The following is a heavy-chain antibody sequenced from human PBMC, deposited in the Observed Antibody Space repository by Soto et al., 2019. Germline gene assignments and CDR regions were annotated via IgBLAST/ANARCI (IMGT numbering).Heavy chain of an antibody. CDR3: AKDPNGDYVGAFDS. J-gene: IGHJ4*02. CDR2: VGGNAVYT. Sequence: EVQLLESGGDLVQPGGSLRLSCRASGFTFANFPVTWVRQSPGRGLEWLSSVGGNAVYTYYVDSVKCRFTMSRDNSRNTVFLHMNSVRADETAVYYCAKDPNGDYVGAFDSWGQGTLVTVSS. V-gene: IGHV3-23*01. D-gene: IGHD4-17*01. CDR1: GFTFANFP.